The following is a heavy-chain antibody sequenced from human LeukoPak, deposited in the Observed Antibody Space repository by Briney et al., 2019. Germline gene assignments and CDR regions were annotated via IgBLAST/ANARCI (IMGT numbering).Heavy chain of an antibody. CDR3: ARGKKYYDILTGYPPAYYYMDV. J-gene: IGHJ6*03. D-gene: IGHD3-9*01. CDR1: GGSISSSSYY. CDR2: IYYSGST. Sequence: SETLSLTCTVSGGSISSSSYYWGWIRQPPGKGLEWIGSIYYSGSTYYNPSLKSRVTISVDTSKNQFSLKLSSVTAADTAVYYCARGKKYYDILTGYPPAYYYMDVWGKGTTVTVSS. V-gene: IGHV4-39*01.